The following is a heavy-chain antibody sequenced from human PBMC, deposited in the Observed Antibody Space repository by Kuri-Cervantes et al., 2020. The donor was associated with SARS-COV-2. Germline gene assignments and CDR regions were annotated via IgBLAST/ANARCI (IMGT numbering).Heavy chain of an antibody. J-gene: IGHJ4*02. CDR1: GYTFTSYD. CDR3: ARAGYYCSSTSCPSLPDY. D-gene: IGHD2-2*01. Sequence: ASVKVSCKASGYTFTSYDINWVRQATGQGLEWMGWMNPNSGNTGYAQKFQGRVTITRNTSISTAYMELSSLRSEDTAVYYCARAGYYCSSTSCPSLPDYWGQGTLVTVLL. V-gene: IGHV1-8*03. CDR2: MNPNSGNT.